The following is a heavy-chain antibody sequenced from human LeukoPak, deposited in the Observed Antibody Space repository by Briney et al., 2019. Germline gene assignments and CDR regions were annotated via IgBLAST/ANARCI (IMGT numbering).Heavy chain of an antibody. J-gene: IGHJ4*02. D-gene: IGHD2-2*02. CDR3: AGDSPPYTTDWHGSV. CDR1: GFTFRTYE. Sequence: PGGSLRLSCAASGFTFRTYEMNWVRQAPGKGLEWVSHISRSGTTIYYVDSVKGRFTISRDNAKNSLYLQMNSLRVEDTAVYYCAGDSPPYTTDWHGSVWGQGTLVTVSS. CDR2: ISRSGTTI. V-gene: IGHV3-48*03.